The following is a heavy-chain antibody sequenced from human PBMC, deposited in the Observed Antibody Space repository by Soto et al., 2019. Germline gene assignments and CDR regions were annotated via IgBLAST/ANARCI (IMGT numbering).Heavy chain of an antibody. Sequence: PWESLRLSCSASGFTLSSNSMSWVRQAPGKRLQWVSGISNDGSTTFYIDSVRGRFTISRDTSTNTLYLQMDSLRVEATAVYFCASWAGFGDAWGQGTRVPVSP. CDR2: ISNDGSTT. D-gene: IGHD3-10*01. CDR1: GFTLSSNS. J-gene: IGHJ5*02. V-gene: IGHV3-23*01. CDR3: ASWAGFGDA.